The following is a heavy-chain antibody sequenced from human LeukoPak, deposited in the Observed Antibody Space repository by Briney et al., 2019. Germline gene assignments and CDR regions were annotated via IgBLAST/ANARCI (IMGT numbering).Heavy chain of an antibody. J-gene: IGHJ6*02. CDR1: GYTLTSYA. CDR2: INAGNGNT. V-gene: IGHV1-3*01. D-gene: IGHD6-19*01. CDR3: ARDSSSGWFEYYYYGMDV. Sequence: ASVKVSCKASGYTLTSYAMHWVRQAPGQRLEWIGWINAGNGNTKYSQKFQGRVTITRDTSASTAYMELSSLRSEDTAVYYCARDSSSGWFEYYYYGMDVWGQGTTVTVSS.